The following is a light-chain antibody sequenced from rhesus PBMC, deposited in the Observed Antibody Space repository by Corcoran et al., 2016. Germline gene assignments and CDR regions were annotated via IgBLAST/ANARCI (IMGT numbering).Light chain of an antibody. V-gene: IGKV1-74*01. J-gene: IGKJ2*01. CDR3: QHNYGTPYS. CDR2: KAS. CDR1: ENVNNY. Sequence: DIQMTQSPSSLSASVGDRVTITCRTSENVNNYLNWYQQKPGKAPKLLISKASPLQSGVPSRFSGSGSGTDYTFTISSLQSEDVATYYCQHNYGTPYSFGQGTKVEI.